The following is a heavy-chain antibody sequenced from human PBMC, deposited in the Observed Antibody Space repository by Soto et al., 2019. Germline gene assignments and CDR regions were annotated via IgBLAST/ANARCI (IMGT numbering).Heavy chain of an antibody. Sequence: ASVKVSCKASGYTFTSYYMHWVRQAPGQGLEWMGIINPSGGSTSYAQKFQGRVTMTRDTSTSTVYMELSSLRSEDTAVYYCARDAPEGEEEGLKKYYYYYYGMDVWGQGTTVTVSS. J-gene: IGHJ6*02. CDR1: GYTFTSYY. CDR2: INPSGGST. CDR3: ARDAPEGEEEGLKKYYYYYYGMDV. V-gene: IGHV1-46*01. D-gene: IGHD3-10*01.